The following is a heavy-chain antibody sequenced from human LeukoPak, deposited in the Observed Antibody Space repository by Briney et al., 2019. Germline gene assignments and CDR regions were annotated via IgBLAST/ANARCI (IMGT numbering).Heavy chain of an antibody. CDR3: AGGNFYDSSGHPYHFHY. D-gene: IGHD3-22*01. CDR1: GVSIGSYY. J-gene: IGHJ4*02. Sequence: PSETLSLTCTVSGVSIGSYYWSWIRQPPGKGLEWIGYIYYSENTNYNSSLKSRVTISEDTSKNQFSLNLTSVTAADTAVYYCAGGNFYDSSGHPYHFHYWGQGTLVTVPS. CDR2: IYYSENT. V-gene: IGHV4-59*01.